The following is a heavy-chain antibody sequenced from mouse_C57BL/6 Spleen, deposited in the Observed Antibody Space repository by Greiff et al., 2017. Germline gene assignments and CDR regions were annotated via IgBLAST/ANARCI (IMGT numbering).Heavy chain of an antibody. D-gene: IGHD1-1*01. CDR1: GFTFSSYG. CDR2: ISSGGSYT. V-gene: IGHV5-6*01. J-gene: IGHJ1*03. CDR3: ARQGITTVVAPGYFDV. Sequence: EVKLMESGGDLVKPGGSLKLSCAASGFTFSSYGMSWVRPTPDKRLEWVATISSGGSYTYYPDSVKGRVTISRDNAKNTLYLQMSSLKSEDTAMYYCARQGITTVVAPGYFDVWGTGTTVTVAS.